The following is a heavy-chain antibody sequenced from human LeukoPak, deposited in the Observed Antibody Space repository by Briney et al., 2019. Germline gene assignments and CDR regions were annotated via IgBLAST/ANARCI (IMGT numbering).Heavy chain of an antibody. J-gene: IGHJ4*02. D-gene: IGHD2-2*01. CDR2: ISGSGGST. CDR1: GFTFSSYA. CDR3: AKVLIIVVVPAATRAFDY. Sequence: GGSLRLSCAASGFTFSSYAMSCVRQAPGKGLEWVSAISGSGGSTYYADSVKGRFTTSRDHSKNTLYLHMNSLRAEDTAVYYCAKVLIIVVVPAATRAFDYWGQGTLVTVSS. V-gene: IGHV3-23*01.